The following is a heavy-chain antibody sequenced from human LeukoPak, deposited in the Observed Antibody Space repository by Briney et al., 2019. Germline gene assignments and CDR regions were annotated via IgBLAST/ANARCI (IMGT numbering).Heavy chain of an antibody. Sequence: SETLSLTCTVSGGSISSYYWGWIRQPPGKGLEWIGYIYYSGSTNYNPSLKSRVIISVDTSKNQFSLKLSSVTAADTAVYYCARATIATILIDIWGQGTMVTVSS. D-gene: IGHD5-24*01. V-gene: IGHV4-59*01. CDR3: ARATIATILIDI. J-gene: IGHJ3*02. CDR1: GGSISSYY. CDR2: IYYSGST.